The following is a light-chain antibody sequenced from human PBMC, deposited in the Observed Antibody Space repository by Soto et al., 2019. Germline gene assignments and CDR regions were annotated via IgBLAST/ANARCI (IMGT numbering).Light chain of an antibody. V-gene: IGKV1-39*01. CDR3: QQTYSMPVT. J-gene: IGKJ5*01. CDR2: AAS. CDR1: QSISTF. Sequence: IPLTQSPSSLYASVGDRVTITCRASQSISTFLNWYQQKPGTAPKVLIFAASSLRSGVPSRFSGSGSETDFTLTISSLQPEDFATYYCQQTYSMPVTFGQGTRLEIK.